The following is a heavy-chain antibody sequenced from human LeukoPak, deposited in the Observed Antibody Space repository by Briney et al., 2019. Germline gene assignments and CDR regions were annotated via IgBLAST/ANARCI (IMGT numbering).Heavy chain of an antibody. CDR2: INGRGGST. CDR1: GFSFSSYA. Sequence: GGSLRLSCAASGFSFSSYAMSWVRQAPGKGLEWVSAINGRGGSTYYADSVKGRFTISRDNAKNSLYLQMDSLRAEDTAVYYCARGCGIPAAGGRCWSDYWGQGTLVTVSS. D-gene: IGHD6-13*01. J-gene: IGHJ4*02. V-gene: IGHV3-23*01. CDR3: ARGCGIPAAGGRCWSDY.